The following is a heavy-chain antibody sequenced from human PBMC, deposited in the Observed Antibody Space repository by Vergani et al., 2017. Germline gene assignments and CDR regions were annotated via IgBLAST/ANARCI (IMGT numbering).Heavy chain of an antibody. CDR2: IQSSGST. CDR3: ARDSGSGWYDF. D-gene: IGHD6-13*01. Sequence: QVQLQESGPGLVKPSETLSLTCTVSGGSIRSYYWSWIRQPAGKGLEWIGRIQSSGSTNYNPALKSRITLSVDTSKNHFSLRLTSVTAADTAVYYCARDSGSGWYDFWGQGTLVTFSS. V-gene: IGHV4-4*07. J-gene: IGHJ4*02. CDR1: GGSIRSYY.